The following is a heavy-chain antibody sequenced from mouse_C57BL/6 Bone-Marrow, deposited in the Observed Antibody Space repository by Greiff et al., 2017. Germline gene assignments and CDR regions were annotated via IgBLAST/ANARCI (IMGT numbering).Heavy chain of an antibody. CDR1: GYTFTSYG. V-gene: IGHV1-81*01. D-gene: IGHD2-5*01. CDR2: IYPRSGNT. CDR3: ARSGCYSNYFAWFAY. J-gene: IGHJ3*01. Sequence: QVQLQQSGAELARPGASVKLSCKASGYTFTSYGISWVKQRTGQGLEWIGEIYPRSGNTYYNEKFKGKATLTADKSSSTAYMELRSLTSEDSAVXVCARSGCYSNYFAWFAYWGKGTLVTVSA.